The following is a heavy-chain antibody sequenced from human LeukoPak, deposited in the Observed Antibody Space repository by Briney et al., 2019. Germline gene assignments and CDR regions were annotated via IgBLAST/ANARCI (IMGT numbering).Heavy chain of an antibody. J-gene: IGHJ4*02. CDR2: SNPNSGGT. CDR1: GYTFTGYY. D-gene: IGHD5-18*01. CDR3: ACGSSYGFPL. Sequence: GASVKVSCKASGYTFTGYYMHWVRQAPGQGLEWMGWSNPNSGGTNYEQKFQGRVTMTRDTSISTAYMELSRLRSEYTAVYHCACGSSYGFPLWGQGTLVTVSS. V-gene: IGHV1-2*02.